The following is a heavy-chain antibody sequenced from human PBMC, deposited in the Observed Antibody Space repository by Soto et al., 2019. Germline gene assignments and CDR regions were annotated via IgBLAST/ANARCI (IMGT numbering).Heavy chain of an antibody. D-gene: IGHD4-17*01. Sequence: QAQLVESGGGVVQPGRSLRLSCAASGFTFNIYALHCVRQAPGKGLEWVAVISFDGTKKYYSDSVKGRFTISRDNLKNTLYLQMNNLRVEDAALYFCAREDDYGYRYINYGLDVWGQGTTVTVSS. J-gene: IGHJ6*02. V-gene: IGHV3-30-3*01. CDR2: ISFDGTKK. CDR3: AREDDYGYRYINYGLDV. CDR1: GFTFNIYA.